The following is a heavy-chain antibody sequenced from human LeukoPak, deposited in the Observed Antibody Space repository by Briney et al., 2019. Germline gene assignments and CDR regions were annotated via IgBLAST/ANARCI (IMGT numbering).Heavy chain of an antibody. V-gene: IGHV3-53*01. D-gene: IGHD6-13*01. J-gene: IGHJ4*02. CDR3: ARGLVAAAGNNFDY. Sequence: GSLRLSCAASGFTVSSNYMSWVRQAPGKGLEWVPVIYSGGSTYDADSVKGRFTISRNNSRNTLYLQMNSLRAEDTAVYYCARGLVAAAGNNFDYWGQGTLVTVSS. CDR1: GFTVSSNY. CDR2: IYSGGST.